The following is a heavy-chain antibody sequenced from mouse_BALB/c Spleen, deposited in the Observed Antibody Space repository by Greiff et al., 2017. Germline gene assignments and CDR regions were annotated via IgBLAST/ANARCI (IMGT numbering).Heavy chain of an antibody. J-gene: IGHJ4*01. CDR2: ISYDGSN. CDR1: GYSITSGYY. CDR3: ATNYGYDAMDY. Sequence: VQLQESGPGLVKPSQSLSLTCSVTGYSITSGYYWNWIRQFPGNKLEWMGYISYDGSNNYNPSLKNRISITRDTSKNQFFLKLNSVTTEDTATYYCATNYGYDAMDYWGQGTSVTVSS. D-gene: IGHD1-2*01. V-gene: IGHV3-6*02.